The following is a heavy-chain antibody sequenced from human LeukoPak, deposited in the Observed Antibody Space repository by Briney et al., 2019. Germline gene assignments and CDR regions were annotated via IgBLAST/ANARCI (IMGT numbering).Heavy chain of an antibody. CDR3: ARGERGYSYGYGDY. CDR1: EFTFSKYW. J-gene: IGHJ4*02. V-gene: IGHV3-74*01. Sequence: GGSLRLSCAAFEFTFSKYWMHWVRQAPGKGLVWVSRLNSDGTYTSYADSVKGRFTMSRDNAKNTLYLQMNSLRAEDTAVYYCARGERGYSYGYGDYWGQGTLVTVSS. D-gene: IGHD5-18*01. CDR2: LNSDGTYT.